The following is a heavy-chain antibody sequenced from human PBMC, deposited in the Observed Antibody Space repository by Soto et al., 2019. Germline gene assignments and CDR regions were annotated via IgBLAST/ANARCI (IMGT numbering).Heavy chain of an antibody. V-gene: IGHV6-1*01. CDR2: TYYRSKWYN. CDR1: GDSVSSNRGA. D-gene: IGHD4-17*01. J-gene: IGHJ6*02. CDR3: ARWDHDYGYLDV. Sequence: SQTLSLTCDISGDSVSSNRGAWTWIRQSPSRGLEWLGRTYYRSKWYNEYGLSVRSRITINADTCKNQFSLQLNSVTPEDAAVYYCARWDHDYGYLDVWGLGTTVTVSS.